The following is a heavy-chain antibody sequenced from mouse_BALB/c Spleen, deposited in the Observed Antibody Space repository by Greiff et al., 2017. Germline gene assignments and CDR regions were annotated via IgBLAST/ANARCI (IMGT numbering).Heavy chain of an antibody. CDR1: GFTFSSYA. D-gene: IGHD1-1*01. CDR3: ARGHYGSSYAMDY. Sequence: EVMLVESGGGLVKPGGSLKLSCAASGFTFSSYAMSWVRQTPEKRLEWVASISSGGSTYYPDSVKGRFTISRDNARNILYLQMSSLRSEDTAMYYCARGHYGSSYAMDYWGQGTSVTVSS. V-gene: IGHV5-6-5*01. CDR2: ISSGGST. J-gene: IGHJ4*01.